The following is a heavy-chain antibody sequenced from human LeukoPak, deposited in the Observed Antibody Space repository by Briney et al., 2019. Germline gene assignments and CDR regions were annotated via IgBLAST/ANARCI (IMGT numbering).Heavy chain of an antibody. V-gene: IGHV3-30-3*01. CDR2: ISYDGTNE. J-gene: IGHJ5*02. D-gene: IGHD3-22*01. CDR1: GFTFSNYA. Sequence: PGGSLRLSCAASGFTFSNYAMHWVRQAPGKGLEWVAVISYDGTNEYYADSVKGRFTISRDNSKNTLSLQVNSLRPDDTAVYYCARAGDYYDSSEKGWFDPWGQGTLVTVSS. CDR3: ARAGDYYDSSEKGWFDP.